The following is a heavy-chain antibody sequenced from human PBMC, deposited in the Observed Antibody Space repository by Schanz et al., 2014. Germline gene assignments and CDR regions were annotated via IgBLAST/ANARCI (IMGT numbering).Heavy chain of an antibody. CDR1: GGSISSSTYY. J-gene: IGHJ4*02. V-gene: IGHV4-39*02. D-gene: IGHD6-13*01. CDR2: IYYSGST. Sequence: QLQLQESGPGLVKPSETLSLTCTVSGGSISSSTYYWDWIRQPPGKGLEWIGSIYYSGSTYYNPPHKRRPTIPVAPSKTQFPRRLTSVTAADTAVYYCARDIAAAGTAGADYWGQGSLVTVSS. CDR3: ARDIAAAGTAGADY.